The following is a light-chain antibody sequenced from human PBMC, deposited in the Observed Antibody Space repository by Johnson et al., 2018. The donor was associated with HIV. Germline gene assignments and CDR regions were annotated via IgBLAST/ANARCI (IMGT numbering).Light chain of an antibody. CDR2: DNN. CDR1: TSNIENNY. CDR3: GKWDSSLSAYV. V-gene: IGLV1-51*01. J-gene: IGLJ1*01. Sequence: QSVLSQPPSVSAAPGQKVTISCSVSTSNIENNYVSWYQQLPGKAPKLLIYDNNKRPSVIPDRFSGSKSGTSATLGITGLQTGDEADYYCGKWDSSLSAYVFGTGTKVTVL.